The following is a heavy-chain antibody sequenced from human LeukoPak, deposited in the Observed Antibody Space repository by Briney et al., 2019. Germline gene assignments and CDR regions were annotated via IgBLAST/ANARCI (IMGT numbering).Heavy chain of an antibody. Sequence: SVKVSCKASGGTFSSYAISWVRQAPGQGLEWMGRIIPILGIANYAQKFQGRVTITADKSTSTAYMELSSLRSEDTAVYYCAREYNWPTCWFGPWGQGTLVTVSS. CDR3: AREYNWPTCWFGP. V-gene: IGHV1-69*04. CDR2: IIPILGIA. D-gene: IGHD1-20*01. CDR1: GGTFSSYA. J-gene: IGHJ5*02.